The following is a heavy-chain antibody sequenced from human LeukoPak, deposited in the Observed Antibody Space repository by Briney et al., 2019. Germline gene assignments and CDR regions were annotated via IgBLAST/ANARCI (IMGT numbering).Heavy chain of an antibody. Sequence: SETLSLTCTVSGGSISSSSYYWGWIRQPPGKGLEWIGSIYYSGSTYYNPSLKSRVTISVDTSKNQFSLKLSSVTAADTAVYYCARVSEYYDSSGYSNYFDYWGQGTLVTVSS. V-gene: IGHV4-39*01. J-gene: IGHJ4*02. CDR2: IYYSGST. CDR3: ARVSEYYDSSGYSNYFDY. D-gene: IGHD3-22*01. CDR1: GGSISSSSYY.